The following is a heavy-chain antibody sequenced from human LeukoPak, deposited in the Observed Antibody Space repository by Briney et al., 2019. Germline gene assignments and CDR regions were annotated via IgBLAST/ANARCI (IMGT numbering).Heavy chain of an antibody. V-gene: IGHV4-4*02. CDR2: IYHSGST. CDR3: TGDSGYGRQDY. Sequence: SETLSLTCAVSGDSIDTTNWWSWVRQSPGKGLEWIGEIYHSGSTNYNPSLLGRVTISLDKSKNQFSLRLSLVTAADTAVYYCTGDSGYGRQDYWGQGTLVTVSS. D-gene: IGHD5-12*01. J-gene: IGHJ4*02. CDR1: GDSIDTTNW.